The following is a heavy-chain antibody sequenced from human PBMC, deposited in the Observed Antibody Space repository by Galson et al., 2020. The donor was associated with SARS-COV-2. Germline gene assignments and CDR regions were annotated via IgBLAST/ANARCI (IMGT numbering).Heavy chain of an antibody. J-gene: IGHJ4*02. Sequence: ESGPTLAKPSQTLTLTCTFSGFSLTTSGMCVGWIRQPPGKALEWLARIDWDDEENYSASLKTRLTISKDTSKNQVVLTMTNMDPVDTATYYCARIDSSGCRGNYWGQGTLVTVSS. CDR2: IDWDDEE. D-gene: IGHD6-19*01. CDR3: ARIDSSGCRGNY. V-gene: IGHV2-70*11. CDR1: GFSLTTSGMC.